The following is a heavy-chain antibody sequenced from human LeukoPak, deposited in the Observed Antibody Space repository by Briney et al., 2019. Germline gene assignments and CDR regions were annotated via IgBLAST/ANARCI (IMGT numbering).Heavy chain of an antibody. D-gene: IGHD3-3*01. CDR3: ASSFGVVMLIDY. CDR2: IIPILGIA. V-gene: IGHV1-69*04. CDR1: GGTFSSYA. J-gene: IGHJ4*02. Sequence: ASVKVSCKASGGTFSSYAISWVRQAPGQGLEWMGRIIPILGIANYAQKFQGRVTITADKSTSTAHMELSSLRSEDTAVYYCASSFGVVMLIDYWGQGTLVTVSS.